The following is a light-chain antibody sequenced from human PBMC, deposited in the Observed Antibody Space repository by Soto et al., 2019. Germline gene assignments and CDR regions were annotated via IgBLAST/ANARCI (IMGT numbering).Light chain of an antibody. CDR2: DAS. CDR1: QSVDTY. V-gene: IGKV3-11*01. CDR3: QQRINWPPIT. Sequence: EVVLTQSPATLSLSPGERATLSCRASQSVDTYLAWYQQKPGQAPRLLIYDASNRATGIPARFSGSGSGTDFTLTISSLEHEDVAVYYCQQRINWPPITFGQGTRLEIK. J-gene: IGKJ5*01.